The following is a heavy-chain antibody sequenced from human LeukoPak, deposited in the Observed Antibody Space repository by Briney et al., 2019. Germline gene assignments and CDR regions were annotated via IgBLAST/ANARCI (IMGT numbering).Heavy chain of an antibody. CDR1: GGTFSSYA. V-gene: IGHV1-69*04. CDR2: IIPILGIA. D-gene: IGHD5-12*01. CDR3: ARGGYYFDY. J-gene: IGHJ4*02. Sequence: GASVKVSCKASGGTFSSYAISWVRQAPGQGLEWMGRIIPILGIANYAQKFQGRVTITTDESTSTAYMELSSLRSEDTAVYYCARGGYYFDYWGQGTLVTVSS.